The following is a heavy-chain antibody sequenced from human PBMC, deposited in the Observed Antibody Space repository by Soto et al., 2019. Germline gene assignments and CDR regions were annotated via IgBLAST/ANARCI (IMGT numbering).Heavy chain of an antibody. CDR1: GFTFSSYA. CDR2: ISSNGGST. J-gene: IGHJ3*02. V-gene: IGHV3-64D*08. D-gene: IGHD6-13*01. Sequence: GGSLRLSCSASGFTFSSYAMHWVRQAPGKGLEYVSAISSNGGSTYYADSVKGRFTISRDNSKNTLYLQMSSLRAEDTAVYYCVKTRQQLARMDAFDIWGQGTMVTVSS. CDR3: VKTRQQLARMDAFDI.